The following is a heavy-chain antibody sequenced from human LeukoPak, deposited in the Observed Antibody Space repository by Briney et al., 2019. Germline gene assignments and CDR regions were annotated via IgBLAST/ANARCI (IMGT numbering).Heavy chain of an antibody. V-gene: IGHV3-30*18. D-gene: IGHD3-3*01. CDR2: ISYDGSNK. Sequence: GRSLRLSCAASGFTFSSYGMHWVRQAPGKGLEWVAVISYDGSNKYYADSVKGRFTISRDNSKNTLYLQMNSLRAEDTAVYYCAKDRRVLRFLEWHMDVWGQGTTVTVSS. CDR1: GFTFSSYG. CDR3: AKDRRVLRFLEWHMDV. J-gene: IGHJ6*02.